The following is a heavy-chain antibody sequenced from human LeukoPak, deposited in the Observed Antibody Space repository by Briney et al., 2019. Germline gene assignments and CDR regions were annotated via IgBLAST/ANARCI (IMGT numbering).Heavy chain of an antibody. CDR3: ARSGGLWLLTYYFDY. Sequence: SETLSLACTVSGGSISSSSYYWGWIRQPPGKGLEWIGSIYYSGSTYYNPSLKSRVTISVDTSKNQLSLKLSSVTAADTAVYFCARSGGLWLLTYYFDYWGQGTLVTVSS. D-gene: IGHD3-22*01. CDR1: GGSISSSSYY. V-gene: IGHV4-39*07. J-gene: IGHJ4*02. CDR2: IYYSGST.